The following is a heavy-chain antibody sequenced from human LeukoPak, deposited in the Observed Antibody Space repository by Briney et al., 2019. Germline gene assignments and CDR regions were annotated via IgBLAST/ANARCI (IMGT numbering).Heavy chain of an antibody. V-gene: IGHV4-59*08. Sequence: SETLSLTRTVSGGSISSYYWSWIRQPPGKGLEWIGYIYSSGSTKYNPSLKSRVTISVDTSKNQFSLKLSSVTAADTAVYYCARHPPYSSSSIVYFDYWGQGTLVTVPS. D-gene: IGHD6-6*01. CDR1: GGSISSYY. CDR2: IYSSGST. CDR3: ARHPPYSSSSIVYFDY. J-gene: IGHJ4*02.